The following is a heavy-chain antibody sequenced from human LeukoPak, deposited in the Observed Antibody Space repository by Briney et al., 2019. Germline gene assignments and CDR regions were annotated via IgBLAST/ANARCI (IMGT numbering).Heavy chain of an antibody. CDR1: GYTFTSYY. CDR3: ARDYQVPRSMVRGASDAFDI. D-gene: IGHD3-10*01. CDR2: INPSGGST. Sequence: ASVKVSCKASGYTFTSYYVHWVRQAPGQGLEWMGIINPSGGSTSYAQKFQGRVTMTRDTSTSTVYMELSSLRSEDTAVYYCARDYQVPRSMVRGASDAFDIWGQGTMVTVSS. J-gene: IGHJ3*02. V-gene: IGHV1-46*01.